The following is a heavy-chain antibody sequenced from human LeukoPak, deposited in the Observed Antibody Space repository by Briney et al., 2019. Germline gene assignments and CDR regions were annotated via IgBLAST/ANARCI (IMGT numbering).Heavy chain of an antibody. CDR2: IKKDGSEK. CDR3: ARAQGYFDY. J-gene: IGHJ4*02. V-gene: IGHV3-7*01. Sequence: GGSLRLSCAASGFTFSTYWMSWARQGPGKGLEWVANIKKDGSEKYYVDSVKGRFTISRDNAKNSLYLQMNSLRAEDTAVYYCARAQGYFDYWGQGTLVTVSS. CDR1: GFTFSTYW.